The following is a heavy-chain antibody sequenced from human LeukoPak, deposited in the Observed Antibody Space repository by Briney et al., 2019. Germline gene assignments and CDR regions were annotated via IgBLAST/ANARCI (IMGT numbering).Heavy chain of an antibody. D-gene: IGHD3-9*01. J-gene: IGHJ6*03. CDR2: SYTSGST. CDR3: ARGIRYYDILTGYYRFYYMDV. V-gene: IGHV4-4*07. Sequence: SETLSLTCTVSGGSISSYYWSWIRQPAGKGLEWIGRSYTSGSTNYNPSLKSRVPMSVDTSKNQFSLKLSSVTAADTAVYYCARGIRYYDILTGYYRFYYMDVWGKGTTVTVSS. CDR1: GGSISSYY.